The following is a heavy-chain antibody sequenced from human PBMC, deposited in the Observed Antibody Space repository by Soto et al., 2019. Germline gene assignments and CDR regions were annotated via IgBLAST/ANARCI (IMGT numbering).Heavy chain of an antibody. CDR2: INPNSGGT. J-gene: IGHJ4*02. CDR3: ARAGRSSIAAQNQNFDY. D-gene: IGHD6-6*01. Sequence: ASVKVSCKASGYTFTGYYMHWVRQAPGQGLEWMRWINPNSGGTNYAQKFQGRVTMTRDTSISTAYMELSRLRSDDTAVYYCARAGRSSIAAQNQNFDYWGQGTLVTVSS. V-gene: IGHV1-2*02. CDR1: GYTFTGYY.